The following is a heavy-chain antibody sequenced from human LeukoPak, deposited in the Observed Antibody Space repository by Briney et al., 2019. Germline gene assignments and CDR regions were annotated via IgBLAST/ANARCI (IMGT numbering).Heavy chain of an antibody. J-gene: IGHJ3*02. Sequence: GESLKISCKGSGYSFTSYWIAWVRQMPGKGLDWMGIIYPGDSDTRYSPSFQGRVTISADKSIITAYLHWSNLKASDTAVYYCARSRVAAAFDAFEIWGQGTVVTVSS. CDR1: GYSFTSYW. CDR3: ARSRVAAAFDAFEI. CDR2: IYPGDSDT. V-gene: IGHV5-51*01. D-gene: IGHD6-13*01.